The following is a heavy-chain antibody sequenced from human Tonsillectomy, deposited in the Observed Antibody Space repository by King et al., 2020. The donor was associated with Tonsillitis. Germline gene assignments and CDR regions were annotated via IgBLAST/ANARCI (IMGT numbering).Heavy chain of an antibody. V-gene: IGHV3-73*02. CDR1: GFTFSGST. CDR2: IRSKAKSYAT. CDR3: SLTKPGYSVSSY. J-gene: IGHJ4*02. Sequence: VQLVESGGGLVQPGGSLKLSCTASGFTFSGSTMLWVRQASGKGLEWVGRIRSKAKSYATAYDASVKGRFTLSRDDSKNTTYLQMKSLKTEDTAVYYCSLTKPGYSVSSYWGQGSLVTVSS. D-gene: IGHD6-13*01.